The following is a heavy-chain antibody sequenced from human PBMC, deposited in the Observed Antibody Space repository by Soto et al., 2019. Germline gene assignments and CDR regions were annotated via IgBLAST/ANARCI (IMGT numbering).Heavy chain of an antibody. V-gene: IGHV5-10-1*01. CDR2: IDPTDSYT. CDR1: GYNFTTYW. CDR3: ARLLGGTVRFDP. J-gene: IGHJ5*02. Sequence: GESLKISCQGSGYNFTTYWVYWVRQIPGKGLQWMGRIDPTDSYTEYSPSFQGHVTISTDKSVSTAYLQWNTLKASDTAIYFCARLLGGTVRFDPWGQGTLVTVSS. D-gene: IGHD1-26*01.